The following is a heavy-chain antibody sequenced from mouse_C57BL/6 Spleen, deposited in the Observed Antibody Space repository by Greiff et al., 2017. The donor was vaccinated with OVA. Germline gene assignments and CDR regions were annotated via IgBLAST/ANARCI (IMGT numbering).Heavy chain of an antibody. V-gene: IGHV14-4*01. CDR2: IDPENGDT. J-gene: IGHJ1*03. D-gene: IGHD1-1*01. Sequence: VQLQQSGAELVRPGASVKLSCTASGFNIKDDYMHWVKQRPEQGLEWIGRIDPENGDTEYASKFQGKATITADTSSNTAYLQLSSLTSEDTAVYYCTTCSSYPYWYFDVWGTGTTVTVSS. CDR3: TTCSSYPYWYFDV. CDR1: GFNIKDDY.